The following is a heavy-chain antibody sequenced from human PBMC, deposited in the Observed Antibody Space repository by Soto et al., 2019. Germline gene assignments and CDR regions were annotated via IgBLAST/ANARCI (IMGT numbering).Heavy chain of an antibody. J-gene: IGHJ4*02. CDR1: GFTFGSYG. D-gene: IGHD2-2*01. Sequence: PGGSLRLSCAASGFTFGSYGMHWFRQAPGKGLEWVAVISYDGSNKYYADSVKGRFTISRDNSKNTLYLQMNSLRAEDTAVYYCAKAPDIVVVPAAIDSWGQGTLVTVSS. CDR2: ISYDGSNK. CDR3: AKAPDIVVVPAAIDS. V-gene: IGHV3-30*18.